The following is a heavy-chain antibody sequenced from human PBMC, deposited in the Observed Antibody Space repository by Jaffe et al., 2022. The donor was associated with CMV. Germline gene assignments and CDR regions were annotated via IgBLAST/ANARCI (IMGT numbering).Heavy chain of an antibody. CDR2: ISAYNGNT. V-gene: IGHV1-18*04. CDR1: GYTFTSYG. CDR3: ARSVLVVFDSGYDQILNYYYYYMDV. Sequence: QVQLVQSGAEVKKPGASVKVSCKASGYTFTSYGISWVRQAPGQGLEWMGWISAYNGNTNYAQKLQGRVTMTTDTSTSTAYMELRSLRSDDTAVYYCARSVLVVFDSGYDQILNYYYYYMDVWGKGTTVTVSS. J-gene: IGHJ6*03. D-gene: IGHD5-12*01.